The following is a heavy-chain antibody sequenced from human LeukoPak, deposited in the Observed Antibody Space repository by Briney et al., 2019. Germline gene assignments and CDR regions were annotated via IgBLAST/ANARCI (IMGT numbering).Heavy chain of an antibody. Sequence: ASVNVSCTASGYTFTGYYMHWVRQAPGQGLEWMGWINPNSGGTNYAQKFQGRVTMTRDTSISTAYMELSRLRSDDTAVYYCAREYVPLGSSGSGVFDYWGQGTLVTVSS. CDR1: GYTFTGYY. CDR3: AREYVPLGSSGSGVFDY. CDR2: INPNSGGT. J-gene: IGHJ4*02. D-gene: IGHD3-22*01. V-gene: IGHV1-2*02.